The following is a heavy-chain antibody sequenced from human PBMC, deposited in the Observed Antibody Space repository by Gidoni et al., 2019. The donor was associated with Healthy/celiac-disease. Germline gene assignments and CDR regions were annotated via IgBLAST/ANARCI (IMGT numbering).Heavy chain of an antibody. V-gene: IGHV3-53*01. CDR3: ARGTEFTSTYSSGWWYVEYYFDY. J-gene: IGHJ4*02. Sequence: EVQRVESGGGLIQPGGSLRLSCAASGFTVGRNHMRWVRQAPGKGLEWFSVIDSGGSTYYADSVKGRFTISRDNSKNTLYLQMNSLRAEDTAVYYCARGTEFTSTYSSGWWYVEYYFDYWGQGTLVTVSS. CDR2: IDSGGST. CDR1: GFTVGRNH. D-gene: IGHD6-19*01.